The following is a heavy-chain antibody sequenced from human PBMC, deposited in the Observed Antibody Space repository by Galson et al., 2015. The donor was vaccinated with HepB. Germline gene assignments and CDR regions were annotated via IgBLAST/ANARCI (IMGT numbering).Heavy chain of an antibody. V-gene: IGHV3-23*01. J-gene: IGHJ5*02. CDR2: ISGSGNNI. Sequence: SLRLSCAASGFTFSSYAMSWVRQAPGKGLEWVSAISGSGNNIFYAGSVKGRFTISRDNSKNTLYMQMNNLRAEDTALYYCAKVCGWGWFDPWGQGALVTVSS. CDR3: AKVCGWGWFDP. CDR1: GFTFSSYA. D-gene: IGHD6-19*01.